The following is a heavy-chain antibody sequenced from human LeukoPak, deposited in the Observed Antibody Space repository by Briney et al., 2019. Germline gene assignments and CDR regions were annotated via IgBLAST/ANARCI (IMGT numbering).Heavy chain of an antibody. D-gene: IGHD2-2*01. J-gene: IGHJ4*02. Sequence: ASVKVSCKASGYTFTSYDINWVRQATGQGLEWMGWMNPNSGNTGYAQKFQGRVTITRNTSISTAYMELSSLRSEDTAVYYCARGRKDVVVVPEEFDYWGQGTLATVSS. CDR3: ARGRKDVVVVPEEFDY. CDR1: GYTFTSYD. V-gene: IGHV1-8*03. CDR2: MNPNSGNT.